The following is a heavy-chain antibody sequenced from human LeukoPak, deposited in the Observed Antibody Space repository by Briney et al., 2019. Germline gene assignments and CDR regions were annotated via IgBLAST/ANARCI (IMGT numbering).Heavy chain of an antibody. CDR3: TTDATEFGAFDI. V-gene: IGHV3-15*01. CDR2: INSKTDGGTA. J-gene: IGHJ3*02. D-gene: IGHD2-15*01. Sequence: GGSLRLSCAASGFTFNNAWMSWVRQAPGTGLEWVGRINSKTDGGTADYAAPVKGIFTISRDDSKNKVYLQMNSLKTEDTAVYYCTTDATEFGAFDIWGQGTMVTVSS. CDR1: GFTFNNAW.